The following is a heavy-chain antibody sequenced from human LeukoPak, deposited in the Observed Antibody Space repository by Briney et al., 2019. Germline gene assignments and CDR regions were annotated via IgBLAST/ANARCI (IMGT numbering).Heavy chain of an antibody. J-gene: IGHJ4*02. Sequence: GESLKISCKGSGYSFTSYWIGWVRQMPGKGLEWMGIIYPGDSDTRYSPSFQGQVTISADKSISTAYLQWSSLKASDTAMYYCARTSGKLRNIRFLEWLEYFDYWGQGTLVTVSS. CDR3: ARTSGKLRNIRFLEWLEYFDY. D-gene: IGHD3-3*01. V-gene: IGHV5-51*01. CDR1: GYSFTSYW. CDR2: IYPGDSDT.